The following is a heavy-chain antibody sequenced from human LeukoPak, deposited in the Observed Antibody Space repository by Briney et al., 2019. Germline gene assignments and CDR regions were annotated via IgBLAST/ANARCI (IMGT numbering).Heavy chain of an antibody. V-gene: IGHV3-23*01. D-gene: IGHD6-13*01. CDR1: GFTFSSYG. J-gene: IGHJ4*02. Sequence: PGGSLRLSCAASGFTFSSYGMHWVRQAPGKGLEWVSAISGSGGSTYYADSVKGRFTISRDNSKNTLYLQMNSLRAEDTAVYYCAKDPIAPPGIAAAGVDYWGQGTLVTVSS. CDR3: AKDPIAPPGIAAAGVDY. CDR2: ISGSGGST.